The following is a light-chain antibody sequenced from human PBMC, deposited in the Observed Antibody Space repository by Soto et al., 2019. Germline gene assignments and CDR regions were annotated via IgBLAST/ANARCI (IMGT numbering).Light chain of an antibody. Sequence: LLRQSPGIMSIGQGKTVTMSHRASQSISSSYLAWYQQRPGQAPRLLIYGASSRATGIPDRFSGGGSGTDFTLTISRLEPEDFAVYYCQQYGYSPITFGQGTRLEIK. CDR1: QSISSSY. CDR2: GAS. J-gene: IGKJ5*01. V-gene: IGKV3-20*01. CDR3: QQYGYSPIT.